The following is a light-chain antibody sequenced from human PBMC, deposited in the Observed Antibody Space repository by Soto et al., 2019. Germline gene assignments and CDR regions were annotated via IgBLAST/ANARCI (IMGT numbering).Light chain of an antibody. J-gene: IGKJ4*01. CDR1: QSITSY. Sequence: IRRTPSPASRSAFVGDGATITCLSSQSITSYLNWYQHKPGKATKLLMHDASSLDSGVPSRFSGSGSGTDFTLTISSLEPEDFAVYYCQQRSRSPLTFGGGTKVDIK. CDR2: DAS. V-gene: IGKV1-39*01. CDR3: QQRSRSPLT.